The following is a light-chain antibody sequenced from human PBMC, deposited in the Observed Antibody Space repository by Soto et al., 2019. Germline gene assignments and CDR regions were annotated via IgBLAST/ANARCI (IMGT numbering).Light chain of an antibody. Sequence: DIQMTQSPSSLSASVGDGVTITCRASQSISSYLNWYQQRPGKAPKLLIYAASNLQSGVPSRFSGSGSGTDFTLTINSLQPEDFASYYCQQSYTTPVTFGRGTKVDIK. CDR2: AAS. J-gene: IGKJ1*01. V-gene: IGKV1-39*01. CDR1: QSISSY. CDR3: QQSYTTPVT.